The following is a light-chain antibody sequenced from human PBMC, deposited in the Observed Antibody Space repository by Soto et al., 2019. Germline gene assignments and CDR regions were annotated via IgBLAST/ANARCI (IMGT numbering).Light chain of an antibody. Sequence: QSVLTQPPSVSGAPGQRVTISCTGSSSNIGAGYDVHWYQQLPGTAPKLLIDTNINRPSGVPDRFSGSKSGTSASLAITGLQAEDEADYYCQSYDSSLSALVFGGGTKVTVL. CDR2: TNI. CDR3: QSYDSSLSALV. CDR1: SSNIGAGYD. V-gene: IGLV1-40*01. J-gene: IGLJ2*01.